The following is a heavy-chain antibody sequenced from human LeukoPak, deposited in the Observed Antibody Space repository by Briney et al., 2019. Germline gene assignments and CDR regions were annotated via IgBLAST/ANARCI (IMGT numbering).Heavy chain of an antibody. D-gene: IGHD2-2*01. J-gene: IGHJ5*02. CDR2: IYYSGST. V-gene: IGHV4-59*12. CDR1: GGSISSYY. CDR3: ARRDIVVVPAADNWFDP. Sequence: PSETLSLTCTVSGGSISSYYWSWIRQPPGKGLEWIGYIYYSGSTNYNPSLKSRVTISVDKSKNQFSLKLSSVTAADTAVYYCARRDIVVVPAADNWFDPWGQGTLVTVSS.